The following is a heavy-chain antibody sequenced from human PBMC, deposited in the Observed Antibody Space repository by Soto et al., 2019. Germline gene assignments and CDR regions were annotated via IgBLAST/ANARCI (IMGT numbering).Heavy chain of an antibody. CDR3: AKGTTGLYY. V-gene: IGHV3-23*01. CDR2: ISGSGGST. D-gene: IGHD3-10*01. CDR1: GFTFSSYA. Sequence: EVQLLESGGGLVQPGGSLRLSCATSGFTFSSYALSWVRQAPWKGLEWVSAISGSGGSTYYADSVKGRFTISRDNSKNTLDLQMNSLRAEDTAVYYCAKGTTGLYYWGQGTLVTVSA. J-gene: IGHJ4*02.